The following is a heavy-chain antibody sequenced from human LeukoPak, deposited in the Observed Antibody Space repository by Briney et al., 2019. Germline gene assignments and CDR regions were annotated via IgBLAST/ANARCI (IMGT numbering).Heavy chain of an antibody. J-gene: IGHJ5*02. CDR1: GGSISSGSYY. D-gene: IGHD2-2*01. CDR3: ARTIVVVPAAMNWFDP. V-gene: IGHV4-61*02. Sequence: SETRSLTCTVSGGSISSGSYYWSWIRQPAGKGLEWIERIYTSGSTNYNPSLKSRVTISVDTSKNQFSLKLSSVTAADTAVYYCARTIVVVPAAMNWFDPWGQGTLVTVSS. CDR2: IYTSGST.